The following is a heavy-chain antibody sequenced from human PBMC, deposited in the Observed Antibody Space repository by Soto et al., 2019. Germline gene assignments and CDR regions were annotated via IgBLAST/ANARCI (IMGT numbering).Heavy chain of an antibody. D-gene: IGHD3-10*01. V-gene: IGHV1-2*02. Sequence: HVQLVQSGTEVKKPGASVRVSCMVSGYPFTTYCIHWVRQAPGQGLEWMGWIDPRSGGTVYEQKFQGRVTMTRDTSISTVYMDLSGLTSDDTALYYCATDDYGIFPYWGQGSLVTVSS. J-gene: IGHJ4*02. CDR2: IDPRSGGT. CDR1: GYPFTTYC. CDR3: ATDDYGIFPY.